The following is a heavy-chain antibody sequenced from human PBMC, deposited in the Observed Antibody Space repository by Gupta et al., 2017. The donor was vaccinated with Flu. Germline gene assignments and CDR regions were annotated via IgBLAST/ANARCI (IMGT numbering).Heavy chain of an antibody. D-gene: IGHD2-15*01. Sequence: STKYVSWVRQAPGKGLELVSIIYADGTIHYVYSVNGRFTISRDESENTLFLQVNSLRAEDTAMYYCAREAPEGSAGSCNDYWGQGTLVSVSS. CDR1: STKY. CDR2: IYADGTI. J-gene: IGHJ4*02. V-gene: IGHV3-53*01. CDR3: AREAPEGSAGSCNDY.